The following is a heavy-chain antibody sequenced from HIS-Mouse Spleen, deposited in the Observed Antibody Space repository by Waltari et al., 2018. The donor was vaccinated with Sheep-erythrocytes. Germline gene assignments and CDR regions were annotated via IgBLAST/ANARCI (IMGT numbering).Heavy chain of an antibody. CDR2: IYYRGGT. J-gene: IGHJ5*02. CDR1: GGSISSSSYY. CDR3: ARVPPGYYDFWSGPTGPRWFDP. D-gene: IGHD3-3*01. V-gene: IGHV4-39*07. Sequence: QLQLQESGPGLVKPSETLSLPCTVSGGSISSSSYYLGWIRQPPGKGLEWIGRIYYRGGTYYNPSLKSRVTISVDTSKNQFSLKLSSVTAADTAVYYCARVPPGYYDFWSGPTGPRWFDPWGQGTLVTVSS.